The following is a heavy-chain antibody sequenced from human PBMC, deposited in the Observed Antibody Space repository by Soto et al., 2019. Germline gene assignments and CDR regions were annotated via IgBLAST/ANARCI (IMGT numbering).Heavy chain of an antibody. CDR1: GFTFDYYW. V-gene: IGHV3-74*01. J-gene: IGHJ3*01. Sequence: EVQLVESGGGLVQPGASLRLSCAASGFTFDYYWMHWVRQAPGKGLVWVSRVHSGGTTTTYADSVKGRFTISRDNARNTVSLQMSSLRAEDTAIYYGARGDRGGFDLWGHGTRVTVS. CDR3: ARGDRGGFDL. CDR2: VHSGGTTT. D-gene: IGHD3-10*01.